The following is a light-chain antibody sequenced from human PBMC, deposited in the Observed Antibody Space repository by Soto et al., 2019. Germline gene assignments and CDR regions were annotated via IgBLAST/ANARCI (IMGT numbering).Light chain of an antibody. V-gene: IGLV2-14*01. CDR3: SSYTSSSSYV. Sequence: QYVLTQPASVSGSPGQSITISCTRTSSDVGGYKYVSWYQQHPDKAPKLIIYDVTNRPSGSSNRFSGSKSGNTASLTISGLQAEDEADYYCSSYTSSSSYVFGTGTKVTV. CDR2: DVT. CDR1: SSDVGGYKY. J-gene: IGLJ1*01.